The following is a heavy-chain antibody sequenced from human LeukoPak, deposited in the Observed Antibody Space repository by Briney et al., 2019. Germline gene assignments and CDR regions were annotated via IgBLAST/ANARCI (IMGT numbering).Heavy chain of an antibody. J-gene: IGHJ4*02. Sequence: GGSLRLSCAASGFTFSSYAMSWVRQAPGKGLEWVSAISGSGGSTYYADSVKGRFTISRDDPKNTVYLQMNSQRVEDTAVYYCAREGEIVNTGYFEYWGQGTLVTVSS. CDR3: AREGEIVNTGYFEY. CDR2: ISGSGGST. V-gene: IGHV3-23*01. D-gene: IGHD1-1*01. CDR1: GFTFSSYA.